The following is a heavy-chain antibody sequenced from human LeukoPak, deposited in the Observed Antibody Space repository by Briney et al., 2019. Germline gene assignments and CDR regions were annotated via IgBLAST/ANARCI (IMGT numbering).Heavy chain of an antibody. D-gene: IGHD3-3*01. CDR2: INHSGST. V-gene: IGHV4-34*01. CDR1: RGSFSGYY. J-gene: IGHJ3*01. CDR3: VTSIYDFWP. Sequence: SETLSLTCSVYRGSFSGYYWSWIRQPPGKGLEWIGEINHSGSTNYNPSLKSRFTMSVDTSKSQFSLKLSSVTAADTAVYYCVTSIYDFWPWGQGTMVTVSS.